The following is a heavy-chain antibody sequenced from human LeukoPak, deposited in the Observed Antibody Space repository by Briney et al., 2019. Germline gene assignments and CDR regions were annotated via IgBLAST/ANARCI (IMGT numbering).Heavy chain of an antibody. CDR1: GFSLTTGVS. D-gene: IGHD3-10*01. CDR2: TFWDDEK. Sequence: SGPTLVNPTQTLTLTCTFSGFSLTTGVSVGWIRHPPGKALGWLALTFWDDEKHYSPSLKSRVTLTKDTSKNQVVLTMTNMDPLDTATYYCARRHRYYFGSGSYAYHFDSWGQGTLVTVSS. J-gene: IGHJ4*02. V-gene: IGHV2-5*02. CDR3: ARRHRYYFGSGSYAYHFDS.